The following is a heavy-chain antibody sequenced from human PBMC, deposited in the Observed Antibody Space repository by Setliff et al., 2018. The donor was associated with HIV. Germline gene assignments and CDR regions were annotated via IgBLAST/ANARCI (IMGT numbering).Heavy chain of an antibody. J-gene: IGHJ3*01. Sequence: SETLSLTCAVSGGSITSSNWWSWVRQPPGKGLEWIGGIYHTGTTNHNPSLKSRVTVSIDKSKNQFALNVRSATAADTAVYYCAVRDWNDGGGAFDVWGQGKLVTVSS. CDR2: IYHTGTT. CDR1: GGSITSSNW. V-gene: IGHV4-4*02. CDR3: AVRDWNDGGGAFDV. D-gene: IGHD1-1*01.